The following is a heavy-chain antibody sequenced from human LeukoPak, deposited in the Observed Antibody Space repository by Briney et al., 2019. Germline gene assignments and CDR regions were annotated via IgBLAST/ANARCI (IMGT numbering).Heavy chain of an antibody. Sequence: GGSLRLSCAASGFIFSRYWMHWVRQAPGKGLVWVSRINTDGSSTTYADSVKGRFTISRDNAKNTLYLQMNSLRAEDTAVYHCARRVDSDPWGSTLGYCGQGTLVTVSS. CDR3: ARRVDSDPWGSTLGY. J-gene: IGHJ4*02. CDR1: GFIFSRYW. V-gene: IGHV3-74*01. D-gene: IGHD3-10*01. CDR2: INTDGSST.